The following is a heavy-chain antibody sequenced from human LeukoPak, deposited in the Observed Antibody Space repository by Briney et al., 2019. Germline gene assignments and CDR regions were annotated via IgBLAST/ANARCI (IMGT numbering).Heavy chain of an antibody. CDR2: IYTSGST. D-gene: IGHD2-2*01. CDR3: ARQKCTSTSCLTKNAFDI. CDR1: GSISGYY. Sequence: SETLSLTCTVSGSISGYYWSWIRQPPGKGLEWIGYIYTSGSTNNNPSLESRVTISVDTSKNQFSLDLSSVTAADTAVYYCARQKCTSTSCLTKNAFDIWGQGTMVTVSS. V-gene: IGHV4-4*09. J-gene: IGHJ3*02.